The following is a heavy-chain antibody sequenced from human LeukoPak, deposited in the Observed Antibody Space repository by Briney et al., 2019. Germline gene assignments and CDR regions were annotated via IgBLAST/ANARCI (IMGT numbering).Heavy chain of an antibody. Sequence: SETLSLTCTVSGGSISSYYWSWIRQPPGKGLEWIGYISYSGSTNYNPSLKSRLTISVDTSKNQFSLKLSSVTAADTAVYHCARDRGDYNFDYWGQGTLVTVSS. D-gene: IGHD4-17*01. V-gene: IGHV4-59*01. J-gene: IGHJ4*02. CDR2: ISYSGST. CDR1: GGSISSYY. CDR3: ARDRGDYNFDY.